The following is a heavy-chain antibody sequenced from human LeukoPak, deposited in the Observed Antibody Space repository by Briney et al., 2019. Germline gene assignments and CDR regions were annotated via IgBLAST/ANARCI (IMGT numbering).Heavy chain of an antibody. CDR1: GGTFSSYA. V-gene: IGHV1-69*05. J-gene: IGHJ4*02. D-gene: IGHD4-17*01. CDR3: AREDTVTTADY. CDR2: IIPIFGTA. Sequence: SVKVSCKASGGTFSSYAISWVRQAPGQGLGWMGRIIPIFGTANYAQKFQGRVTITTDESTSTAYMELSSLRSEDTAVYYCAREDTVTTADYWGQGTLVTVSS.